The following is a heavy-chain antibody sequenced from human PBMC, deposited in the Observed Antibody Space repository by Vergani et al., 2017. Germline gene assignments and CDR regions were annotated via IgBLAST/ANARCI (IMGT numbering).Heavy chain of an antibody. V-gene: IGHV3-30*04. Sequence: VQMVESGGGLVKPGGSLRLSCATYGFIFQNYTMHWVRQAPGKGLEWVALISNDGRHTYYADSVRGRFSISRDNSKDTLYLQMNSLRAEDTAVYYCTKGSRGYTGYFFDYWGQGTLATVSS. J-gene: IGHJ4*02. CDR1: GFIFQNYT. CDR2: ISNDGRHT. D-gene: IGHD5-12*01. CDR3: TKGSRGYTGYFFDY.